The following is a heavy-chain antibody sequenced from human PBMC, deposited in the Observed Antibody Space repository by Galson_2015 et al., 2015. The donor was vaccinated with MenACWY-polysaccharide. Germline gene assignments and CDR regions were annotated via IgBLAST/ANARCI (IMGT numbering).Heavy chain of an antibody. D-gene: IGHD6-19*01. CDR2: IYSGGST. CDR1: GLTVSSNY. V-gene: IGHV3-66*01. Sequence: SLRLSCAASGLTVSSNYMSWVRQAPGKGLEWVSVIYSGGSTYYADSVKGRFTISRDNSKNTLNLQMNSLRADDTAVYYCARAYSSGWRYWGQGTLVTVSS. CDR3: ARAYSSGWRY. J-gene: IGHJ4*02.